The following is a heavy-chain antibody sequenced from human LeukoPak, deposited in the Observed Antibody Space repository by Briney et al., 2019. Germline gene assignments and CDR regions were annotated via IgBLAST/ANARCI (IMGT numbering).Heavy chain of an antibody. J-gene: IGHJ3*02. V-gene: IGHV1-2*02. D-gene: IGHD6-19*01. CDR3: ARFYYSSGWYFLTHLDALDI. CDR1: GYTFTGYY. Sequence: ASVKVSCKASGYTFTGYYMHWVRQAPGQGLEWMGWINPNSGGTNYAQKFQGRVTMTRDTSISTAYMELSRLRSDDTAVYYCARFYYSSGWYFLTHLDALDIWGQGTMVTVSS. CDR2: INPNSGGT.